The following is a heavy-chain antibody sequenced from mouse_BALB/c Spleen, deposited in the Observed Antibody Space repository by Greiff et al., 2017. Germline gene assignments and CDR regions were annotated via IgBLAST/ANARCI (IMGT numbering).Heavy chain of an antibody. CDR2: INPSSGYT. D-gene: IGHD2-1*01. V-gene: IGHV1-4*01. CDR1: GYTFTSYT. Sequence: QVHVKQSGAELARPGASVKMSCKASGYTFTSYTMHWVKQRPGQGLEWIGYINPSSGYTNYNQKFKDKATLTADKSSSTAYMQLSSLTSEDSAVYYCARTGGNYVYYAMDYWGQGTSVTVSS. J-gene: IGHJ4*01. CDR3: ARTGGNYVYYAMDY.